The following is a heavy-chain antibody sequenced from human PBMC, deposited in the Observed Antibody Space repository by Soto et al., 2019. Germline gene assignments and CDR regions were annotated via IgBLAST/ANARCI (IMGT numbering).Heavy chain of an antibody. D-gene: IGHD1-1*01. CDR1: GGSFSGYY. V-gene: IGHV4-34*01. J-gene: IGHJ5*02. Sequence: PSETLSLTCAVFGGSFSGYYWSWIRQPPGKGLEWIGEINHRGSTNYNPSLKSRVTMSVDTSKNQFSLMLTPVTAADTAVYYCATTNWNHNWFDPWGQGTLVTVSS. CDR2: INHRGST. CDR3: ATTNWNHNWFDP.